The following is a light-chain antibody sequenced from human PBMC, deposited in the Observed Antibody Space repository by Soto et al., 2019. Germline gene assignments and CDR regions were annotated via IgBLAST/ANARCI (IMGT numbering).Light chain of an antibody. CDR3: SSYASTFYG. CDR1: SSDVGGYNY. J-gene: IGLJ1*01. V-gene: IGLV2-14*03. CDR2: EVS. Sequence: QSVLTQPASVSGSPGQSITISCTGTSSDVGGYNYVSWYQQHPGKGPKLMIYEVSNRPSGVSNRFSGSKSGNTATLTISGLQAEVEADYYCSSYASTFYGFGTGSKVTVL.